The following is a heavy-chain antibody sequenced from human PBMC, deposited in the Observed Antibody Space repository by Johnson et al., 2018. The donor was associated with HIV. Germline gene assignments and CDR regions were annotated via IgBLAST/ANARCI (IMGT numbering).Heavy chain of an antibody. CDR1: GFTFTTYG. V-gene: IGHV3-20*04. CDR3: ARSVGYYDSSGYYYVDAFDI. CDR2: INWNGGST. J-gene: IGHJ3*02. Sequence: VQLVESGGGVVQPGGSLRLSCAASGFTFTTYGMSWVRQAPGKGLEWVSGINWNGGSTGYADSVKGRFPISRAHAKNSLYLQMNSLRAEDTALYYCARSVGYYDSSGYYYVDAFDIWGQGTMVTVSS. D-gene: IGHD3-22*01.